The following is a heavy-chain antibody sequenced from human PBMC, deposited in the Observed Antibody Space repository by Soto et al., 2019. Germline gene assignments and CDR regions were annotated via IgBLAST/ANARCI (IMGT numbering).Heavy chain of an antibody. Sequence: GGSLRLSCAASGFTFSSYAMSWVRQAPGKGLEWVSAISGSGGSTYYADSVKGRFTISRDNSKNTLYLQMNSLRAEDTAVYYCAKEISPKRYYYDSSGYYGAYDYWGQGTLVTVSS. D-gene: IGHD3-22*01. V-gene: IGHV3-23*01. CDR1: GFTFSSYA. CDR2: ISGSGGST. J-gene: IGHJ4*02. CDR3: AKEISPKRYYYDSSGYYGAYDY.